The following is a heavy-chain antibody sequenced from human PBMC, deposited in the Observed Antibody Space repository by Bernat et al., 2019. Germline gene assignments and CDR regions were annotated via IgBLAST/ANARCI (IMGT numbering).Heavy chain of an antibody. V-gene: IGHV1-18*01. Sequence: QVQLVQSGAEVKKPGASVKVSCKASGYTFTSYGISWVRQAPGQGLEWMGWISAYNGNTNYAQKLQGRVTMTTDTSTSTAYMELRSLRSDDTAVYYCARDWGVVVTAKYYYYGMDVWGQGTTVTVSS. J-gene: IGHJ6*02. CDR1: GYTFTSYG. D-gene: IGHD2-21*02. CDR3: ARDWGVVVTAKYYYYGMDV. CDR2: ISAYNGNT.